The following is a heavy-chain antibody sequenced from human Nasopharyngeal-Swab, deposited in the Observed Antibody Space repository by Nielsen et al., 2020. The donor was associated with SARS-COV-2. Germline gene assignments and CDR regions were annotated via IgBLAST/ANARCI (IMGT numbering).Heavy chain of an antibody. D-gene: IGHD6-19*01. V-gene: IGHV1-2*06. CDR3: ARDPSLAVAGSYFDL. CDR1: GYTFTGYY. Sequence: ASVKVSCKASGYTFTGYYMHWVRQAPGQGLEWMGRINPNSGGTNYAQKLQGRVTMTTDTSTSTSYMELRSLRSDDTAVYYCARDPSLAVAGSYFDLWGRGTLVTVSS. J-gene: IGHJ2*01. CDR2: INPNSGGT.